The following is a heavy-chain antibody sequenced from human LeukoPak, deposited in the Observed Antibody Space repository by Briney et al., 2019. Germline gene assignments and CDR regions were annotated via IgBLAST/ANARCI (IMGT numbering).Heavy chain of an antibody. CDR1: GFTFSSYG. D-gene: IGHD6-19*01. J-gene: IGHJ6*02. CDR3: AKAKYSSGWDYYYYGMDV. CDR2: ISYDGSNK. Sequence: SGRSLRLSCAASGFTFSSYGMHWVRQAPGKGLEWVAVISYDGSNKYYADSVKGRFTTSRDNSKNTLYLQMNSLRAEDTAVYYCAKAKYSSGWDYYYYGMDVWGQGTTVTVSS. V-gene: IGHV3-30*18.